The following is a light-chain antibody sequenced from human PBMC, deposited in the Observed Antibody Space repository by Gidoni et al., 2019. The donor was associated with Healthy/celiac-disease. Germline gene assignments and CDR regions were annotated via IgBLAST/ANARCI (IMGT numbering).Light chain of an antibody. CDR1: QSVTSY. V-gene: IGKV3-11*01. Sequence: ETALTQSPATLSLSPGERATLSCRASQSVTSYLAWYQPKPGPAPRLLIYAASNRATGIPARFSGRGSGPDFTLTIRSLEPDAFAVSSCPHRRPWPLFGGGPPVAIK. CDR3: PHRRPWPL. J-gene: IGKJ4*01. CDR2: AAS.